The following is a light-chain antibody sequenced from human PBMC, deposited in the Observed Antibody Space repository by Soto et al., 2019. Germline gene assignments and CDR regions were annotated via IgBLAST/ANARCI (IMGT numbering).Light chain of an antibody. J-gene: IGKJ1*01. Sequence: DIQMAQAPSTLSASVGDIVPITCRASQNINSWLAWYQQKPGKAPKIMIYDASSLESGVPSRFSGSGSGTECTLTISGLQPDDVSTYYCQQYETFSGTFGPGTKVDIK. V-gene: IGKV1-5*01. CDR2: DAS. CDR3: QQYETFSGT. CDR1: QNINSW.